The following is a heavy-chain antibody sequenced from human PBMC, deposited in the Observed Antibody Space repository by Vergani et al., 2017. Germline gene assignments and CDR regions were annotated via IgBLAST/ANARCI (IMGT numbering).Heavy chain of an antibody. CDR2: IDRNYGVK. CDR1: GFTFQAFA. V-gene: IGHV3-9*01. J-gene: IGHJ2*01. Sequence: VEAGGGLVQPGGSLRLSCTASGFTFQAFAFHWVRQVSGRGLEWVSGIDRNYGVKNGNSFEGRFSISRDNAKKAVFLQMNNLRHEETALYFCVKDNDYDADGPFDLWGRGTLVTFSS. CDR3: VKDNDYDADGPFDL. D-gene: IGHD3-16*01.